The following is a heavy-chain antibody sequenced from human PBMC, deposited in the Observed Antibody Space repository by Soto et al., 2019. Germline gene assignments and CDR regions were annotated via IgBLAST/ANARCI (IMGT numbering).Heavy chain of an antibody. CDR1: GFTFSSYA. Sequence: PGGSLRLSCAASGFTFSSYAMSWVRQAPGKGLEWVSAISGSGGSTYYADSVKGRFTISRDNSKNTLYLQMNSLRAEDTAVYYCAKGSVYSYRNTKIYYYYYGMAVWGQGTTVTVSS. J-gene: IGHJ6*02. V-gene: IGHV3-23*01. CDR2: ISGSGGST. CDR3: AKGSVYSYRNTKIYYYYYGMAV. D-gene: IGHD5-18*01.